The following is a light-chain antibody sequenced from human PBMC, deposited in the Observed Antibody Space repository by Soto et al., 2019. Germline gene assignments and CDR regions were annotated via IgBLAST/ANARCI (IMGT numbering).Light chain of an antibody. CDR1: SSDVGGYNY. CDR2: EVS. J-gene: IGLJ1*01. V-gene: IGLV2-14*01. Sequence: SVLTQPASVSGSPGQSLTISCTGTSSDVGGYNYVSWYQQHPGKAPRLIIYEVSNRPSGVSNRFSGSKSGNTASLTISGLQAEDEADYYCSSYTSSSSYVFGTGTKVTVL. CDR3: SSYTSSSSYV.